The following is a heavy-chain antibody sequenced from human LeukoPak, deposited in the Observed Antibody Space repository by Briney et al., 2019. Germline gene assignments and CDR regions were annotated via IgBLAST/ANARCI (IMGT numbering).Heavy chain of an antibody. CDR3: ARDRHYDSSGYLAQDY. V-gene: IGHV3-21*01. CDR1: GFTFSSYS. Sequence: GGSLRLSCAASGFTFSSYSMNWVRQAPGKGLEWVSSISSSSSYIYYADSVKGRFTISRDNAKNSLYLQMNSLRAEDTAVYYCARDRHYDSSGYLAQDYWGQGTLVTVSS. CDR2: ISSSSSYI. J-gene: IGHJ4*02. D-gene: IGHD3-22*01.